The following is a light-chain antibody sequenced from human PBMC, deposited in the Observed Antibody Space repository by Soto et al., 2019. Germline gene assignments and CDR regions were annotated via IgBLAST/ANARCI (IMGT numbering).Light chain of an antibody. V-gene: IGLV2-11*01. Sequence: QLVLTQPRSVSGSPGQSVTISCTGTSSDVGGYNYVSWYQQHPGKASKLMIYDVSKRPSGVPDRFSGSKSGNTASLTISGLQAEDEADYYCCSYAGSYTWVFGGGTKLTVL. CDR1: SSDVGGYNY. J-gene: IGLJ3*02. CDR3: CSYAGSYTWV. CDR2: DVS.